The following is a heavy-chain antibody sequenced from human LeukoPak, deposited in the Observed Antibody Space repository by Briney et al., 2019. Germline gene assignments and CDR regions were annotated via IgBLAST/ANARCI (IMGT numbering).Heavy chain of an antibody. D-gene: IGHD3-9*01. CDR1: GGSISSNY. CDR3: ARHEGVTGYYPLDY. V-gene: IGHV4-59*08. J-gene: IGHJ4*02. CDR2: FYYSGST. Sequence: SETLSLTCTVSGGSISSNYWSWMRQPPGKGLEWIGYFYYSGSTTYNPSLKSRVTISVDTSRNQFSLKLSSVTAADTAIYYCARHEGVTGYYPLDYWGQGTPVTVSS.